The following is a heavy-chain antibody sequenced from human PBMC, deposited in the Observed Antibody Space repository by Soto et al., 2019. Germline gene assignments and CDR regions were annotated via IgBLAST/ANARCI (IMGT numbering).Heavy chain of an antibody. CDR3: ARGDRGGSGPAASYYYSGLDV. V-gene: IGHV3-23*01. Sequence: DVQLLESGGHLVQPGGSLRLSCAASGVTFSSYAMSWVRQAPGKGLEWVSSVSAGADMTYYSDSVKGRYTISRDNSNNALFLQMNSLSIEDTALYYCARGDRGGSGPAASYYYSGLDVWGPGTRVTVS. D-gene: IGHD2-15*01. CDR2: VSAGADMT. CDR1: GVTFSSYA. J-gene: IGHJ6*02.